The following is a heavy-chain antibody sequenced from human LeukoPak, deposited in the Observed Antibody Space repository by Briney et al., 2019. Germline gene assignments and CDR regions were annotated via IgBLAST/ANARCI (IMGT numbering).Heavy chain of an antibody. CDR1: GFTFSSYW. CDR2: ISGLGGSA. J-gene: IGHJ4*01. CDR3: ARRGGSSWSSFDY. D-gene: IGHD6-13*01. Sequence: GGSLRLSCAASGFTFSSYWMSWVRQAPGKGLEWVSGISGLGGSAYYAASVKGRFIISRDNSGNTLFFQLTNLRVVDTAVYYCARRGGSSWSSFDYWGHGTLVTVSS. V-gene: IGHV3-23*01.